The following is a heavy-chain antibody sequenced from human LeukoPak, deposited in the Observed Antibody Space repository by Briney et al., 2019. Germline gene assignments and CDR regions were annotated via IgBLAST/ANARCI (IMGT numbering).Heavy chain of an antibody. D-gene: IGHD6-19*01. V-gene: IGHV3-23*01. CDR2: ISGSGGTT. Sequence: GGSLRLSCAASGFTFSSYAMSSVPQAPRKGVEWVSAISGSGGTTYYADSVKGRFTISRDNSKNTLYLQMNSLRAEDTAVYYCAREGGWYQGTTDYWGQGTLVTVSS. CDR1: GFTFSSYA. J-gene: IGHJ4*02. CDR3: AREGGWYQGTTDY.